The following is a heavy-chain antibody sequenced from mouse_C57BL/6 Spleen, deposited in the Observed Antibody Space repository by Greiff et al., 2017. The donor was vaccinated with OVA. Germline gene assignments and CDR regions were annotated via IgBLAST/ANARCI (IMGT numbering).Heavy chain of an antibody. CDR1: GYTFTSYW. Sequence: QVQLQQPGPELVKPGASVKLSCKASGYTFTSYWMHWVKQRPGQGLEWIGNINPSNGGTNYNEKFKSKATLTVDKSSSTAYMQLSSLTSEDSEVYYCARRGYDGYYFDYWGQGTTLTVSS. V-gene: IGHV1-53*01. CDR2: INPSNGGT. D-gene: IGHD2-3*01. CDR3: ARRGYDGYYFDY. J-gene: IGHJ2*01.